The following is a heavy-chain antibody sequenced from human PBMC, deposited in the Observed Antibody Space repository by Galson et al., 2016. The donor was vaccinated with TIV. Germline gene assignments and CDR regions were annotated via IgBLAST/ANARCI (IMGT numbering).Heavy chain of an antibody. CDR3: ARQSLAVAGAPFDP. Sequence: LKSRVTMSVGTSKNQFSLNLKSVTAADTAVYYCARQSLAVAGAPFDPWGQGTLVTVSS. J-gene: IGHJ5*02. V-gene: IGHV4-4*06. D-gene: IGHD6-19*01.